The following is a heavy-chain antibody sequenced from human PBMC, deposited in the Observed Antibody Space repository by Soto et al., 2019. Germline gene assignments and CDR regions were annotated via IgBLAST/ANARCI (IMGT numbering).Heavy chain of an antibody. CDR2: IYYTGST. CDR3: ARQGGYDYFDY. V-gene: IGHV4-59*08. CDR1: GGSINDYY. Sequence: SETLSLTCTVSGGSINDYYWSWIRQPPGKGLEWIGYIYYTGSTIYNPFFRSRVTISVDTSKDQFSLKLSSVTAADTAVYYCARQGGYDYFDYWGQGALVTGSS. J-gene: IGHJ4*01. D-gene: IGHD5-12*01.